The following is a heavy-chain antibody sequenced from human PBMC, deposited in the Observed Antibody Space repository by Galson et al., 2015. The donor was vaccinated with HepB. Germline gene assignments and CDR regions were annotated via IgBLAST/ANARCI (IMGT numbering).Heavy chain of an antibody. J-gene: IGHJ5*02. D-gene: IGHD2-2*01. CDR3: ARSSLGYCSSTSCYAHPFDH. Sequence: SVKVSCKASGGTFSSYAISWVRQAPGQGLEWMGGIIPIFGTANYAQKFQGRVTITADESTSTAYMELSSLRSEDTAVYYCARSSLGYCSSTSCYAHPFDHWGQGTLVTVSS. V-gene: IGHV1-69*13. CDR2: IIPIFGTA. CDR1: GGTFSSYA.